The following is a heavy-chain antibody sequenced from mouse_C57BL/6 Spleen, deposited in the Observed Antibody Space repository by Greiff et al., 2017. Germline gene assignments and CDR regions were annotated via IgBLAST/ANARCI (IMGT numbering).Heavy chain of an antibody. CDR3: ARTGLRRGWYFDV. CDR2: IDPSDSYT. J-gene: IGHJ1*03. Sequence: VQLQQPGAELVKPGASVKLSCKASGYTFTSYWMQWVKQRPGQGLEWIGEIDPSDSYTNYNQKFKGKATLTVDPSSSTAYMQLSSLTSEDSAVYYCARTGLRRGWYFDVWGTGTTVTVSS. V-gene: IGHV1-50*01. D-gene: IGHD2-4*01. CDR1: GYTFTSYW.